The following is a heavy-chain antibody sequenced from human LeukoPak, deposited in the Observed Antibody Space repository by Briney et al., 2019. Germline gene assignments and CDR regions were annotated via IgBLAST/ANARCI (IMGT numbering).Heavy chain of an antibody. V-gene: IGHV4-38-2*01. CDR2: IYHSGST. Sequence: PSETLSLTCAVSGYSISSGYYRGWIRQSPGKGLEWVGNIYHSGSTYYNPSLKSRVTISVDTSKNQFSLKLSPVTAADTAMYYCARVRASYNWIDVGLDYWGQGTLVIVS. CDR1: GYSISSGYY. CDR3: ARVRASYNWIDVGLDY. J-gene: IGHJ4*02. D-gene: IGHD1-20*01.